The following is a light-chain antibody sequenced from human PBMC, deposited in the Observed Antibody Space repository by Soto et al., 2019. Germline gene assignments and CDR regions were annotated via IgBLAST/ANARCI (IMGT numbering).Light chain of an antibody. Sequence: EIVLTQSPATLSLSPGERATLSCRASQSVSSYLAWYQQKPGQAPRLLIYDASNRATGIPARFSGSGSGTDFTLPISSLVPEDVSVYYCQQRRNWPPWTFGQGTKVEIK. CDR2: DAS. CDR1: QSVSSY. V-gene: IGKV3-11*01. CDR3: QQRRNWPPWT. J-gene: IGKJ1*01.